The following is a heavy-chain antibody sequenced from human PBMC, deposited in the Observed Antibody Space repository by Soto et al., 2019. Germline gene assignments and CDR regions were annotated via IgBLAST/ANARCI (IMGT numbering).Heavy chain of an antibody. V-gene: IGHV4-59*08. CDR1: GGSISSYY. CDR2: IYYSGST. J-gene: IGHJ4*02. D-gene: IGHD4-17*01. Sequence: PSETLSLTCTVSGGSISSYYWSWIRQPPGKGLEWIGYIYYSGSTNYNPSLKSRVTISVDTSKNQFSLKLSSVTAADTAVYYCASLSGDYFGWRYFDYWGQGTLVTVSS. CDR3: ASLSGDYFGWRYFDY.